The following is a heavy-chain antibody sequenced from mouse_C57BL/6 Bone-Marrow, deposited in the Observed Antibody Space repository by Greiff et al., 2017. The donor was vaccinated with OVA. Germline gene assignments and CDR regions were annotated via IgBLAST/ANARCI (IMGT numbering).Heavy chain of an antibody. Sequence: EVKVEESGPGLVKPSQSLSLTCSVTGYSITSGYYWNWIRQFPGNKLEWMGYISYDGSNNYNPSLKNRISITRDTSKNQFILKLNSVTTEDTATYYCARGIYYGNYYAMDYWGQGTSVTVSS. V-gene: IGHV3-6*01. CDR2: ISYDGSN. J-gene: IGHJ4*01. D-gene: IGHD2-1*01. CDR1: GYSITSGYY. CDR3: ARGIYYGNYYAMDY.